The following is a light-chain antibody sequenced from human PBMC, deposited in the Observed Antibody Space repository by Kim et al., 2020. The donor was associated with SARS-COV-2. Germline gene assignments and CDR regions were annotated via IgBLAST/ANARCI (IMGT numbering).Light chain of an antibody. CDR1: QNIRTW. J-gene: IGKJ4*01. Sequence: GDRVTITCRASQNIRTWLAWYQQKPGKAPELLIYDASSLESGVPSRFSGSGSGTEFTLTISSLQPDDFATYYCQQHNSYPLNFGGGTKVDIK. V-gene: IGKV1-5*01. CDR2: DAS. CDR3: QQHNSYPLN.